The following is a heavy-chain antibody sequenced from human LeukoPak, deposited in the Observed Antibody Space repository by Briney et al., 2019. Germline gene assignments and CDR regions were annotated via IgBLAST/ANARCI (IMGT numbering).Heavy chain of an antibody. D-gene: IGHD3-10*01. V-gene: IGHV1-18*01. CDR3: ARDPRPTEVLWFGELLYYYGMDV. CDR1: GYTFTSYV. CDR2: ISAYNGNT. Sequence: ASVKVSCKGSGYTFTSYVISWVRQAPGQGLEWMGWISAYNGNTNYAQKLQGRVTMTTDTSTSTAYMELRSLRSDDTAVYYCARDPRPTEVLWFGELLYYYGMDVWGQGTTVTVSS. J-gene: IGHJ6*02.